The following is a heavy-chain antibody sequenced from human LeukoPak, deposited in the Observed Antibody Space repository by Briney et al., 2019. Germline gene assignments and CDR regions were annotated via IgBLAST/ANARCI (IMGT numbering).Heavy chain of an antibody. J-gene: IGHJ4*02. CDR3: AKERGEQWLGGLDY. Sequence: SETLSLTCSVSGGPISSYYWSWIRQPPGKGLEWIGEINHSGSTNYNPSLKSRVTISVDTSENQFSLKLSSVTAADTAVYYCAKERGEQWLGGLDYWGQGTLVTVSS. D-gene: IGHD6-19*01. CDR2: INHSGST. V-gene: IGHV4-34*01. CDR1: GGPISSYY.